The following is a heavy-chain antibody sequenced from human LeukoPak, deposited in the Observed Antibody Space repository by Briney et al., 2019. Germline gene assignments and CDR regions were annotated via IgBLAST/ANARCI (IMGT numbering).Heavy chain of an antibody. Sequence: SGGSLRLSCAPSGFTFSSYAMHWVRQAPGKGLEWVAVISYAGSNKFYADSVRGRVTISRDNSKNTLYLQMNNLKTEDTAVYYCARGQHRVTYSDDAFDIWGQGTMVTVSS. CDR3: ARGQHRVTYSDDAFDI. CDR1: GFTFSSYA. CDR2: ISYAGSNK. J-gene: IGHJ3*02. V-gene: IGHV3-30-3*01. D-gene: IGHD4-11*01.